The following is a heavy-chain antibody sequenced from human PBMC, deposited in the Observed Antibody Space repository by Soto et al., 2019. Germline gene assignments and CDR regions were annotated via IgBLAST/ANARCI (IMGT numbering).Heavy chain of an antibody. CDR1: GGSISSYY. J-gene: IGHJ4*02. V-gene: IGHV4-59*01. D-gene: IGHD6-19*01. CDR2: IYYSGST. Sequence: SETLSLTCAVSGGSISSYYWSWIRQPPGKGLEWIGYIYYSGSTNYNPSLKSRVTISVDTSKNQFSLKLTSVTAADTAEYYCARSRYTSGWWTPPFDYWGQGTLVTVSS. CDR3: ARSRYTSGWWTPPFDY.